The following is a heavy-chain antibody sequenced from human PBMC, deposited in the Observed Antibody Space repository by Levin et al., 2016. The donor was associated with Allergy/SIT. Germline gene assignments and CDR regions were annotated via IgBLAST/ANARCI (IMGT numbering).Heavy chain of an antibody. CDR2: ISYDGTNA. J-gene: IGHJ5*02. V-gene: IGHV3-30*03. D-gene: IGHD3-10*01. Sequence: GESLKISVQPLDSTFNSHGMHWVRQAPGKGLEWMALISYDGTNAYYAASVKDRFTISRDNSKNTVYLQMNSLRAEDTALYYCARARYGSGINNWFDPWGQGTLVIVSS. CDR3: ARARYGSGINNWFDP. CDR1: DSTFNSHG.